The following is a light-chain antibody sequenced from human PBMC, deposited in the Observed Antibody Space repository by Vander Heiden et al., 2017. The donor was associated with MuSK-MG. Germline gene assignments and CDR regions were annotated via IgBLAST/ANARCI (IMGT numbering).Light chain of an antibody. CDR3: QQYDSYSRT. CDR2: KAS. V-gene: IGKV1-5*03. CDR1: QSITNW. Sequence: IQMTQSPSTLAASVGDRVTITCRASQSITNWLAWYQQKPGKVPKLLIYKASSLESGVPSRFSGSGSGTEFTLTISGLQPDDFATYYCQQYDSYSRTFGQGTKVEIK. J-gene: IGKJ1*01.